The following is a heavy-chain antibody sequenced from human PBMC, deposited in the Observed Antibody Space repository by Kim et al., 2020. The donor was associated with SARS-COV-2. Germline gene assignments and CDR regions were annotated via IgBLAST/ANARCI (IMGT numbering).Heavy chain of an antibody. V-gene: IGHV3-30*04. D-gene: IGHD1-26*01. CDR2: ISYDGSNK. Sequence: GGSLRLSCAASGFTFSSYAMHWVRQAPGKGLEWVAVISYDGSNKYYADSVKGRFTISRDNSKNTLYLQMNSLRAEDTAVYYCARGNSGSYLYGMDVWGQGTTFSVSS. J-gene: IGHJ6*02. CDR3: ARGNSGSYLYGMDV. CDR1: GFTFSSYA.